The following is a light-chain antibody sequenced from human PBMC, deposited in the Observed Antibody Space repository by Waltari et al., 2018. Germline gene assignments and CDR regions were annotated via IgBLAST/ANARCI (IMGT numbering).Light chain of an antibody. CDR2: GAS. Sequence: EVVLTQSRGHLSLSRGERATLSCRASQSVSRALAWYQQKPGQAPRLLIYGASTRATGIPDRFSGSGSGTDFSLTISRLEPDDFAVYYCQHYLRLPVTFGQGTTVEI. CDR3: QHYLRLPVT. J-gene: IGKJ1*01. V-gene: IGKV3-20*01. CDR1: QSVSRA.